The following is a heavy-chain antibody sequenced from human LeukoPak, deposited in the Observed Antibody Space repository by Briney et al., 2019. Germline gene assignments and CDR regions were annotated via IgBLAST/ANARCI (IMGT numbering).Heavy chain of an antibody. D-gene: IGHD3-3*01. J-gene: IGHJ5*02. Sequence: SVTLSLTCTVSGGSISSSSYYWGWIRQPPGKGLEWIGSIYYSGSTYYNPSLKSRVTISVDTSKNQFSLKLSSVTAADTAVYYCARQPRVLRFLEWLLYSWFDPWGRGTLVTVSS. CDR3: ARQPRVLRFLEWLLYSWFDP. V-gene: IGHV4-39*01. CDR1: GGSISSSSYY. CDR2: IYYSGST.